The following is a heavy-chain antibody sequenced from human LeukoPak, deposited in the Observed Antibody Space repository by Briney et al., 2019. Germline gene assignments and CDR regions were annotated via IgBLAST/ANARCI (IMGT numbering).Heavy chain of an antibody. Sequence: GESLILSCASSGFTFSGYSMNWVRPAPGKGLEWVSSITTGNDKFYADSVKGRFTISRDDAKNSLYLQMNSLRVEDTALYYCARDPGDHGYWGQGILVTVSS. CDR1: GFTFSGYS. J-gene: IGHJ4*02. CDR3: ARDPGDHGY. CDR2: ITTGNDK. D-gene: IGHD3-10*01. V-gene: IGHV3-21*01.